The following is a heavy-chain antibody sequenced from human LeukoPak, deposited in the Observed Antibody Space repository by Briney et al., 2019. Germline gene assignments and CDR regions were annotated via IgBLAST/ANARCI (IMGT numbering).Heavy chain of an antibody. D-gene: IGHD3-3*01. CDR2: IYYSGST. Sequence: SETLSLTCTVSGGSTSSGDYYWSWIRQPPGKGLEWIGYIYYSGSTYYNPSLKSRVTISVDTSKNQFSLKLSSVTAADTAVYYCASNRYYDFWSGYYTSYFDYWGQGTLVTVSS. J-gene: IGHJ4*02. V-gene: IGHV4-30-4*01. CDR1: GGSTSSGDYY. CDR3: ASNRYYDFWSGYYTSYFDY.